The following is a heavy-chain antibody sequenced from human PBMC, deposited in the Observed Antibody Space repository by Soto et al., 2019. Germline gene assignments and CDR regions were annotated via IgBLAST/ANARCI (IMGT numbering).Heavy chain of an antibody. CDR2: IRDDGSNK. Sequence: QVQLVESGGGVVQPGRSLRLSCAASGFTFSSYGMHWVRQAPGKGLEWVAVIRDDGSNKYYADSVKGRFTISRDNPKNKLYLQMNSLRAEDTAVDYCARVRTIWFGEGVDYWGQGTLVTVSS. J-gene: IGHJ4*02. CDR3: ARVRTIWFGEGVDY. CDR1: GFTFSSYG. V-gene: IGHV3-30*03. D-gene: IGHD3-10*01.